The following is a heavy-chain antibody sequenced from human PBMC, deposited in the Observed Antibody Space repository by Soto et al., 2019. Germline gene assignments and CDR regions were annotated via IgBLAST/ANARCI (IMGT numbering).Heavy chain of an antibody. V-gene: IGHV3-23*01. D-gene: IGHD6-13*01. CDR1: GFTFNSYA. CDR3: ARVPIRIAAAGLSGFDP. J-gene: IGHJ5*02. CDR2: IIGSGGST. Sequence: EVQLLESGGGLVQPGGSLRLSCAASGFTFNSYAMSWVRQAPGKGLEWVSTIIGSGGSTYYADSVKGRFSVSRDNSKNTLYLQMNSLRAEDTAVYYCARVPIRIAAAGLSGFDPWGQGTLVTVSS.